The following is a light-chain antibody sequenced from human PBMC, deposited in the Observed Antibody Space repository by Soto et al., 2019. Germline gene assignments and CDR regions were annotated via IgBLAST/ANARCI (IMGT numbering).Light chain of an antibody. J-gene: IGKJ2*01. V-gene: IGKV3-11*01. CDR3: QQRSNWPRYT. Sequence: EIVLTQSPATLSLSPGERATLSCRASQSISNHLAWFQQKPAQAPRLLIYATSNRATGIPARFSGSGSGTDFTLTISSLEPADFAVYYCQQRSNWPRYTFGQGTKLEIK. CDR2: ATS. CDR1: QSISNH.